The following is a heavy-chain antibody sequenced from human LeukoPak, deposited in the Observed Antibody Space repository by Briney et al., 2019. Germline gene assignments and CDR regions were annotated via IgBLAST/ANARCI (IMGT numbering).Heavy chain of an antibody. Sequence: GASVKVSCKVSGYTLTELSMHWVRQAPGKGLEWMGGFDPEDGETIYAQKFQGRVTMTRDTSTSTVYMELSSLRSEDTAVYYCARDESGGMDVWGQGTTVTVSS. CDR2: FDPEDGET. V-gene: IGHV1-24*01. CDR1: GYTLTELS. D-gene: IGHD3-10*01. J-gene: IGHJ6*02. CDR3: ARDESGGMDV.